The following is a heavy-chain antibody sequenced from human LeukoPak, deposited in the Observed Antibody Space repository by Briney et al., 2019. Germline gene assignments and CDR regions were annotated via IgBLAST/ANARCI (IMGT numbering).Heavy chain of an antibody. J-gene: IGHJ6*03. V-gene: IGHV4-34*08. CDR3: ASTRYYYYYMDV. CDR1: GFTFSSYA. Sequence: PGGSLRLSCIASGFTFSSYAMSWVRQAPGKGLEWIGEINHSGSTNYNPSLKSRVTISVDTSKNQFSLKLSSVTAADTAVYYCASTRYYYYYMDVWGKGTTVTVSS. CDR2: INHSGST.